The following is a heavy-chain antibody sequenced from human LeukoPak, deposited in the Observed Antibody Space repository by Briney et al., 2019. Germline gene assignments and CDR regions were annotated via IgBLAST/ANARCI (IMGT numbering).Heavy chain of an antibody. CDR1: GFTFSSYE. D-gene: IGHD3-22*01. CDR3: ARHVVAVGFDY. J-gene: IGHJ4*02. Sequence: PGGSLRLSCAASGFTFSSYEMNWVRQAPGKGLEWVSSITSSSRYIYYADSVKGRFTISRDNAKNSLYLQMNSLRAEDTAVYYCARHVVAVGFDYWGQGTLVTVSS. CDR2: ITSSSRYI. V-gene: IGHV3-21*01.